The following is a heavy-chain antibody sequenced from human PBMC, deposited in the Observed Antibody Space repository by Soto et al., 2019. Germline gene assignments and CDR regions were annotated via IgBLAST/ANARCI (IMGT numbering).Heavy chain of an antibody. CDR3: VFPATADFDY. CDR2: IYHSGTT. J-gene: IGHJ4*02. V-gene: IGHV4-4*02. CDR1: GGSISSSNW. D-gene: IGHD6-13*01. Sequence: PSETLSLTCVVSGGSISSSNWWSWVRQPPGKGLEWIGEIYHSGTTNYSPSLKSRVIISADMSKNHFSLTLTSVTAADTAVYYCVFPATADFDYWGQGTPVTLSS.